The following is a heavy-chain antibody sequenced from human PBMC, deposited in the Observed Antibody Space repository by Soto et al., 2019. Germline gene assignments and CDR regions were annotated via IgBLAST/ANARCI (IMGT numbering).Heavy chain of an antibody. CDR3: ARHGGGFGELLFGWFDP. CDR1: VCSISSCSYY. CDR2: IYYSGST. J-gene: IGHJ5*02. D-gene: IGHD3-10*01. V-gene: IGHV4-39*01. Sequence: SETMSLTFAVSVCSISSCSYYWGWISKPPGKGLEWIGSIYYSGSTYYNPSLKSRVTISVDTSKNQFSLKLSSVTAADTAVYYCARHGGGFGELLFGWFDPWGQGTLVTVSS.